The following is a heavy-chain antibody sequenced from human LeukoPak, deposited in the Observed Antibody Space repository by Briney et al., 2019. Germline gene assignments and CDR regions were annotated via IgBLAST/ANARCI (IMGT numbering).Heavy chain of an antibody. CDR1: GDSISTNPYY. D-gene: IGHD3-10*01. Sequence: SSETLSLTCTVSGDSISTNPYYWGWIRQSPGKGLEWIGSLYSGGGTTYNPSLKSRVTISVDSSKNQFSLRLSSVTAADTAVYSCARGLNYYARGSHLFDWWGQGTRVTVSS. J-gene: IGHJ4*02. CDR2: LYSGGGT. CDR3: ARGLNYYARGSHLFDW. V-gene: IGHV4-39*01.